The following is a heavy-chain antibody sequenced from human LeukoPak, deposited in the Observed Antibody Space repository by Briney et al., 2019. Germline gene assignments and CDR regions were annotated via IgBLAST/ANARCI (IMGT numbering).Heavy chain of an antibody. Sequence: SETLSLACSVSGYSISSSSTWGWIRQPPGKGLEWIGNIYHSGRTYYNPSLKSRVTISVDTSKNQFSLKLSSVTAADTAVYYCARSDFWSGYQWGGPETIDYWGQGTLVTVSS. CDR2: IYHSGRT. CDR1: GYSISSSST. CDR3: ARSDFWSGYQWGGPETIDY. D-gene: IGHD3-3*01. V-gene: IGHV4-38-2*02. J-gene: IGHJ4*02.